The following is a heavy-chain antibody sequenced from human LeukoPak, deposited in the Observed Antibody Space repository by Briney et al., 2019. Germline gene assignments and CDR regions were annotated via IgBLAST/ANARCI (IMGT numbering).Heavy chain of an antibody. Sequence: SETLSLTCTVSGGSISSYYWSWIRQPAGKGLEWIGEIYHSGSTNYNPSLKSRVTISVDKSKNQFSLKLSSVTAADTAVYYCARDSYYYDSSGYPRDAFDIWGQGTMVTVSS. CDR2: IYHSGST. CDR1: GGSISSYY. CDR3: ARDSYYYDSSGYPRDAFDI. V-gene: IGHV4-59*12. D-gene: IGHD3-22*01. J-gene: IGHJ3*02.